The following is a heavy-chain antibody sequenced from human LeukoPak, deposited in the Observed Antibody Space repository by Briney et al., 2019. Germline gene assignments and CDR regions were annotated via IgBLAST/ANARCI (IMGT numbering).Heavy chain of an antibody. Sequence: GGSLRLSCAASGFTFSNYAMSWVRQAPGKGLEWVSSISSSSSYIYYADSVKGRFTISRDNAKNSLYLQMNSLRDEDTAVYYCASSGSYRFDYWGQGTLVTVSS. V-gene: IGHV3-21*01. CDR1: GFTFSNYA. CDR2: ISSSSSYI. CDR3: ASSGSYRFDY. D-gene: IGHD1-26*01. J-gene: IGHJ4*02.